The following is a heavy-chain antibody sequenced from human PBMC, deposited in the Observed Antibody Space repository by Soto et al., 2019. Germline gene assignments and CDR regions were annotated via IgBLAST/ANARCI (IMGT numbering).Heavy chain of an antibody. CDR1: GFSFSSYE. J-gene: IGHJ4*02. CDR3: ERDYYDFWSGPIDY. D-gene: IGHD3-3*01. CDR2: ISSSGSTI. V-gene: IGHV3-48*03. Sequence: GWSLRLSCAASGFSFSSYEMNWVRHAPRKGLEWVSYISSSGSTIYYADSVKGRFTISRDNAKNSLYLQMNSLRAEDTAVYYCERDYYDFWSGPIDYWAQRTLVIVSP.